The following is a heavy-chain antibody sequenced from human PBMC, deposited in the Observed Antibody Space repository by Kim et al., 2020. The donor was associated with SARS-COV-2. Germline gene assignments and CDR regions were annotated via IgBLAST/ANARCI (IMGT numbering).Heavy chain of an antibody. CDR3: AKTRGSRNGYKDY. Sequence: GGSLRHSCAASGFTVNTCGMSWVRQAPGKGLEWVSTISGGTYYADSVKGRFTISRDNSKNTVYLQMNSLRAEDTAIYYCAKTRGSRNGYKDYWGQGTLVAVSS. CDR1: GFTVNTCG. D-gene: IGHD2-2*02. V-gene: IGHV3-23*01. J-gene: IGHJ4*02. CDR2: ISGGT.